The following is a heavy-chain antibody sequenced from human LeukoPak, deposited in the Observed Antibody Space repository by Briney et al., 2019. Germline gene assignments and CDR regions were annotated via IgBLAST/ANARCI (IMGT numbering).Heavy chain of an antibody. Sequence: PGGSLRLSCAASGFTFSSYSMNWVRQAPGKGLEWVSYISSSSSSTIYYADSVKGRFTISRDNAKNSLYLQMNSLRDEDTAVYYCARDLLPRVLDDYVWGSYRYLFDYWGQGTLVTVSS. D-gene: IGHD3-16*02. J-gene: IGHJ4*02. CDR3: ARDLLPRVLDDYVWGSYRYLFDY. CDR1: GFTFSSYS. CDR2: ISSSSSSTI. V-gene: IGHV3-48*02.